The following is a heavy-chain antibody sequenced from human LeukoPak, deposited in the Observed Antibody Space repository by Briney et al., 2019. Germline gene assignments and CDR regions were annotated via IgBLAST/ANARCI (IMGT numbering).Heavy chain of an antibody. CDR3: ASKRGWELPYAFDI. J-gene: IGHJ3*02. V-gene: IGHV3-21*01. CDR2: ISSSSSYI. Sequence: GGSLRLSCAASGFTFSSYSMNWVRQAPAKGLEWVSSISSSSSYIYYADSVKGRFTISRDNAKNSLYLQMNSLRAEDTAVYYCASKRGWELPYAFDIWGQGTMVTVSS. CDR1: GFTFSSYS. D-gene: IGHD1-26*01.